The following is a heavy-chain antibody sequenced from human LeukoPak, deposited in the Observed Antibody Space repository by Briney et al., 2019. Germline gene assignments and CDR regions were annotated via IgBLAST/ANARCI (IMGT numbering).Heavy chain of an antibody. CDR3: AVGIAVAGNWFDP. CDR2: INHSGST. Sequence: SETLSLTCTVSGGSISNFYWSWIRQPPGKGLEWIGEINHSGSTNYNPSLKSRVTISVDTSKNQFSLKLSSVTAADTAVYYCAVGIAVAGNWFDPWGQGTLVTVSS. CDR1: GGSISNFY. J-gene: IGHJ5*02. V-gene: IGHV4-34*01. D-gene: IGHD6-19*01.